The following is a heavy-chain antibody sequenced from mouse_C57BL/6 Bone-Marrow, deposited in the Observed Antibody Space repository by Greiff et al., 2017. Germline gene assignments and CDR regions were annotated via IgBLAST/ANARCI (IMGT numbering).Heavy chain of an antibody. V-gene: IGHV1-69*01. J-gene: IGHJ2*01. CDR2: IDPSDSYT. Sequence: QVQLQQPGAELVMPGASVKLSCKASGYTFTSYWTHWVKQRPGQGLEWIGEIDPSDSYTNYNQTFKGKSTLTVDKSSSTAYMQLSSLTSGDSAGYYCAKGLFDDWGQGTTLTVSS. CDR1: GYTFTSYW. CDR3: AKGLFDD.